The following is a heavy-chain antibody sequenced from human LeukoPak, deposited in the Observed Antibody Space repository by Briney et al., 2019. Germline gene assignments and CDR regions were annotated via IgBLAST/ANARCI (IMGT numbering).Heavy chain of an antibody. CDR3: ASGYYPYFDY. CDR1: GFTVSSNY. Sequence: GGSLRVSCAASGFTVSSNYMSWVRQAPGKGLEWVSVIYSGGSTYYADSVKGRFTISRDNSKNTLYLQMNSLRAEDTAVYYCASGYYPYFDYWGQGTLVTVSS. J-gene: IGHJ4*02. CDR2: IYSGGST. D-gene: IGHD3-22*01. V-gene: IGHV3-53*01.